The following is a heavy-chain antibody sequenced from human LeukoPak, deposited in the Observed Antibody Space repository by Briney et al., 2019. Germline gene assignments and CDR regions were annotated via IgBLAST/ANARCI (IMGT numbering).Heavy chain of an antibody. CDR2: IDWDDDK. CDR3: ARTPPTYYYGSGSYPHFDY. Sequence: TLSLTCAVSGYSISSGYYWGWIRQPPGKALEWLARIDWDDDKFYSTSLKTRLTISKDTSKNQVVLTMTNMDPVDTATYYCARTPPTYYYGSGSYPHFDYWGQGTLVTVSS. V-gene: IGHV2-70*16. CDR1: GYSISSGYYW. D-gene: IGHD3-10*01. J-gene: IGHJ4*02.